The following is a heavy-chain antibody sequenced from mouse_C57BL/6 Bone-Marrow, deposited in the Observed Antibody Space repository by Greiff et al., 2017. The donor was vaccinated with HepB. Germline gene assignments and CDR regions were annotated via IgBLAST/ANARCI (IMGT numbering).Heavy chain of an antibody. CDR2: ISNGGGST. CDR1: GFTFSDYY. Sequence: VQLKESGGGLVQPGGSLKLSCAASGFTFSDYYMYWVRQTPEKRLEWVAYISNGGGSTYYPDTVKGRFTISRDNAKNTLYLQMSRLKSEDTAMYYCASGESSWFAYWGQGTLVTVSA. J-gene: IGHJ3*01. D-gene: IGHD1-3*01. V-gene: IGHV5-12*01. CDR3: ASGESSWFAY.